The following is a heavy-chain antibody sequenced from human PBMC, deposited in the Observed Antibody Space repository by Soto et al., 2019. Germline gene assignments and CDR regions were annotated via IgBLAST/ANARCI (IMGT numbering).Heavy chain of an antibody. Sequence: GASVKVSCKASGYTFASYYMHWVRQAPGQGLEWMGIINPSGGSTSYAQKFQGRVTMTRDTSTSTVYMELSSLRSEDTAVYYCARDIVLMVYAMGGYYYGMDVWGQGTTVTVSS. J-gene: IGHJ6*02. CDR2: INPSGGST. D-gene: IGHD2-8*01. CDR1: GYTFASYY. CDR3: ARDIVLMVYAMGGYYYGMDV. V-gene: IGHV1-46*01.